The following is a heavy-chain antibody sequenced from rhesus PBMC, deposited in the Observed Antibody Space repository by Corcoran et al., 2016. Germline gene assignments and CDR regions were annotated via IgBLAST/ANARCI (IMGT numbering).Heavy chain of an antibody. CDR1: GGSISSNY. D-gene: IGHD3-16*01. J-gene: IGHJ4*01. CDR2: IYGSGGST. Sequence: QVQLQESGPAVVKPSETLSLTCAVSGGSISSNYWSWIRQPPGKGLEWIGRIYGSGGSTDYNPSLKSRVTISTDTSKNQFSLKLSSVTAADTAVYYCARTPRGYYSGSYYFDYWGQGVLVTVSS. CDR3: ARTPRGYYSGSYYFDY. V-gene: IGHV4-160*01.